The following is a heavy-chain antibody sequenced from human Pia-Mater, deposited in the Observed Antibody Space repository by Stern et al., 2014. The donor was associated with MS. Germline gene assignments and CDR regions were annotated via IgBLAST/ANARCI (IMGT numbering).Heavy chain of an antibody. CDR2: ISTYNGDT. D-gene: IGHD6-13*01. J-gene: IGHJ4*02. Sequence: VQLVESGAEVKRPGTSVTVSCQASGYTFTSYGLNWVRQAPGQGLDWMGWISTYNGDTNYAQSFQGRVTFSTDTSTSKAYMELRNLRSDDTALYYCARDLGPRWQQFHCFDYWGQGTLVSVSS. CDR1: GYTFTSYG. V-gene: IGHV1-18*04. CDR3: ARDLGPRWQQFHCFDY.